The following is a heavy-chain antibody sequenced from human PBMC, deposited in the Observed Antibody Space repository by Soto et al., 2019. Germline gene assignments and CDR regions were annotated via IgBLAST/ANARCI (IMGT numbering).Heavy chain of an antibody. CDR2: INHSGST. Sequence: PSETLSLTCAVYGGSFSGYYWSWIRQPPGKGLEWIGEINHSGSTNYNPSLKSRVTMSVDTSKNQFSLKLSSVTAADTAVYYCARHQEYSSSSGMDVWGQGTTVTVSS. V-gene: IGHV4-34*01. CDR3: ARHQEYSSSSGMDV. J-gene: IGHJ6*02. D-gene: IGHD6-6*01. CDR1: GGSFSGYY.